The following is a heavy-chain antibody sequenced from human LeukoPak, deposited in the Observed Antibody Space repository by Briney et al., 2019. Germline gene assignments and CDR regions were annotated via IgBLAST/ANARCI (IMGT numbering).Heavy chain of an antibody. Sequence: ASVKVSCKTSGYTFTGYYMHWVRQAPGQGLEWMGWINPNSGGANYAQKFQGRVTMTRDTSINTDYMELSRLRSDGTAVYYCARDGGKVGATGPFDFWGQGTLVNVPS. CDR1: GYTFTGYY. CDR2: INPNSGGA. V-gene: IGHV1-2*02. J-gene: IGHJ4*02. D-gene: IGHD1-26*01. CDR3: ARDGGKVGATGPFDF.